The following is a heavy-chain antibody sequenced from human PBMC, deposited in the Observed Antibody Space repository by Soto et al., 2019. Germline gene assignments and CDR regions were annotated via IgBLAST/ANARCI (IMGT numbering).Heavy chain of an antibody. CDR2: INAGNGNT. J-gene: IGHJ6*02. D-gene: IGHD6-19*01. CDR3: ARDREVAVSKAASLLPYGMDV. Sequence: GASVKVSCKASGYTFTSYAMHWVRQAPGQRLEWMGWINAGNGNTKYSQKFQGRVTITRDTSASTAYMELSSLRSEDTAVYYCARDREVAVSKAASLLPYGMDVWGQGTTVTVS. CDR1: GYTFTSYA. V-gene: IGHV1-3*01.